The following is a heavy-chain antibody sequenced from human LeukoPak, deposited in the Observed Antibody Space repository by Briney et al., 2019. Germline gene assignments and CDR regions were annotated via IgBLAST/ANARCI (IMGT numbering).Heavy chain of an antibody. J-gene: IGHJ6*04. V-gene: IGHV1-2*02. CDR1: GYTFTGYY. CDR3: ARTYCSSTSCHVGLDV. CDR2: INPNSGGT. Sequence: GASVKVSCKASGYTFTGYYMHWVRQAPGQGLEWVGWINPNSGGTNYAQKFQGRVTTTRDTSISTAYMELSRLRSDDTAVYYCARTYCSSTSCHVGLDVWGKGTTVTVSS. D-gene: IGHD2-2*01.